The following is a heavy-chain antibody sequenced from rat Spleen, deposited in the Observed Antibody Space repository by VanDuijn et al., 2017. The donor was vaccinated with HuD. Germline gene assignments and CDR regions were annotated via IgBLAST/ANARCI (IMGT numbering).Heavy chain of an antibody. J-gene: IGHJ1*01. V-gene: IGHV5S13*01. CDR2: ISTGGGNT. CDR3: ARLGRPYWYFDF. Sequence: EVQLVESGGGLVQPGRSLKLSCAASGFTFSNYDMAWVRQAPTKGLEWIASISTGGGNTYYRDSVKGRFTISRDNAKNTQYLQMDSLRSEDTATYYCARLGRPYWYFDFWGPGTMVTVSS. D-gene: IGHD1-11*01. CDR1: GFTFSNYD.